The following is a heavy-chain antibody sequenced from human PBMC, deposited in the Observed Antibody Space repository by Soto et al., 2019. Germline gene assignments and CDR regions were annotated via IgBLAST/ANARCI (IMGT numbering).Heavy chain of an antibody. CDR2: IIPIFGTA. CDR3: ARTLPEYSYGYAHFDY. CDR1: GGTFSSYA. Sequence: SVKVSCKASGGTFSSYAISWVRQAPGQGLEWMGGIIPIFGTANYAQKFQGRVTITADKSTSTAYMELSSLRSEDTAVYYCARTLPEYSYGYAHFDYWGQGTLVTVSS. J-gene: IGHJ4*02. V-gene: IGHV1-69*06. D-gene: IGHD5-18*01.